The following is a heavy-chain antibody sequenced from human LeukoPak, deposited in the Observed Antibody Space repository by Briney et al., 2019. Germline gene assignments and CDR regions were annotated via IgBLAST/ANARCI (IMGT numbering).Heavy chain of an antibody. CDR1: GYTFTGYY. CDR3: ALSLGDGYNLAFDY. D-gene: IGHD5-24*01. Sequence: GASVTVSCKASGYTFTGYYMHWVRQAPGQGLEWMGWINPNSGGTNYARKFQGRVTMTRDTSISTAYMELSRLRSDDTAVYYCALSLGDGYNLAFDYWGQGTLVTVSS. J-gene: IGHJ4*02. CDR2: INPNSGGT. V-gene: IGHV1-2*02.